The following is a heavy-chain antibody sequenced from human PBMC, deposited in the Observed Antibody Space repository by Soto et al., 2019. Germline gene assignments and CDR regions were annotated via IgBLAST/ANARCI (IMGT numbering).Heavy chain of an antibody. D-gene: IGHD3-22*01. CDR1: GGSISSYY. CDR2: IYYSGST. CDR3: AGEYYYDSSGYYSPWGNWFDP. V-gene: IGHV4-59*01. Sequence: SETLSLTCTVSGGSISSYYWSWIRQPPGKGLEWIGYIYYSGSTNYNPSLKSRVTISVDTSKNQFSLKLSSVTAADTAVYYCAGEYYYDSSGYYSPWGNWFDPWGQGTLVTVS. J-gene: IGHJ5*02.